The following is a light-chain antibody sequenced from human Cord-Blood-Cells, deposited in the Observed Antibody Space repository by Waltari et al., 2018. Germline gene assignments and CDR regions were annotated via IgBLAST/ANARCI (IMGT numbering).Light chain of an antibody. CDR3: QQYNNWPLYT. Sequence: EIVMTQSPATLSVSPGERATLSCRASQSVSSNLAWYQQKPGQAPRLLICGASTRATGMPARFSGSGSGTEFTLTISSLQSEDFAVYYCQQYNNWPLYTFGQGTKLEIK. CDR1: QSVSSN. J-gene: IGKJ2*01. CDR2: GAS. V-gene: IGKV3-15*01.